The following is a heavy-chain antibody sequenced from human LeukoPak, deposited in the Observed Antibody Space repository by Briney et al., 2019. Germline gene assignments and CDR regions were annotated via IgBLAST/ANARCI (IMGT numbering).Heavy chain of an antibody. V-gene: IGHV4-59*01. J-gene: IGHJ4*02. CDR2: IYYSGST. Sequence: PSETLSLTCTVSGGSISSYYWSWIRQPPGKGLEWIGYIYYSGSTNYNPSLKSRVTISVDTSKNQFSLKLSSVTAADTAVYYRARGFGEYYFDYWGQGTLVTVSS. D-gene: IGHD3-3*01. CDR1: GGSISSYY. CDR3: ARGFGEYYFDY.